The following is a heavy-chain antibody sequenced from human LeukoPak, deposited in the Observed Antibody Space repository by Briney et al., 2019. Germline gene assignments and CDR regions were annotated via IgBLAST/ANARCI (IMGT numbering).Heavy chain of an antibody. CDR1: GFTFSSNY. V-gene: IGHV3-53*04. Sequence: GGSLRLSCAASGFTFSSNYMSWVRQAPGKGLEWVSVIYSGGSTYYADSVKGRFTISRHNSKNTLHLQMNSLRAEDTAVYYCARAGGYCSSTSCYEYGMDVWGQGTTVTVSS. D-gene: IGHD2-2*01. J-gene: IGHJ6*02. CDR3: ARAGGYCSSTSCYEYGMDV. CDR2: IYSGGST.